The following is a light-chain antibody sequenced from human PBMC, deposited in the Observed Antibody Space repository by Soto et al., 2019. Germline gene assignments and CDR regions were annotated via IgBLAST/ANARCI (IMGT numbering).Light chain of an antibody. J-gene: IGLJ1*01. CDR2: EVS. CDR1: SSDVGGYNY. Sequence: QSVLTQPASVSGSPGQSITISCTGTSSDVGGYNYVSWYQQHPGKAPKLMIYEVSNRPSGVSNRFSGSKSGNTASLTISGLQAEDEADYYCSSYTSSSTLGYVFGTGTQLTVL. CDR3: SSYTSSSTLGYV. V-gene: IGLV2-14*01.